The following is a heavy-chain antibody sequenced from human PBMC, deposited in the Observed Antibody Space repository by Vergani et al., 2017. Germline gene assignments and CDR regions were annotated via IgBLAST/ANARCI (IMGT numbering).Heavy chain of an antibody. Sequence: EVQLVESGGGLVQPGGSLRLSCAASGFTFRSYWMSWVRQAPGKGLEWVANIKQDGSEKYYVDSVKGRFTISRDNAKNSLYLQMNSLRAEDTAVYYCARDWDTAMVTDYYYYGMDVWGQGTTVTVSS. V-gene: IGHV3-7*01. J-gene: IGHJ6*02. CDR2: IKQDGSEK. CDR3: ARDWDTAMVTDYYYYGMDV. D-gene: IGHD5-18*01. CDR1: GFTFRSYW.